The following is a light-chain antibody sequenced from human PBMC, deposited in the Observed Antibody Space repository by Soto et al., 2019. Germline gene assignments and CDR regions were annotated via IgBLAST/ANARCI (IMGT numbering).Light chain of an antibody. V-gene: IGKV3-11*01. CDR1: QSVSTY. CDR2: DVS. Sequence: EIVLTQSPAIVSLSAGERATLSCRASQSVSTYLAWYQKKPGQAPRLLIHDVSIRSTGVPERFSGSGSGTDFTLTISSLEPEDFAVYYCQHRSGFSFGPGTKVDVK. CDR3: QHRSGFS. J-gene: IGKJ3*01.